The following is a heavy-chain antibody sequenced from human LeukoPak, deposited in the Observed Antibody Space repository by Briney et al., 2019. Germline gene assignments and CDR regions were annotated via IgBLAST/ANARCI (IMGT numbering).Heavy chain of an antibody. CDR2: ISWNSGSI. CDR1: GVTFEDYA. CDR3: AKDIGDFWSGYYPSGYFDY. V-gene: IGHV3-9*01. D-gene: IGHD3-3*01. J-gene: IGHJ4*02. Sequence: GGSRRLSYAAPGVTFEDYAMRWVRQAPGKGLEWVSGISWNSGSIGYADSVKGRFTISRDNAKNSLYLQMNSLRAEDTALYYCAKDIGDFWSGYYPSGYFDYWGQGTLVTVSS.